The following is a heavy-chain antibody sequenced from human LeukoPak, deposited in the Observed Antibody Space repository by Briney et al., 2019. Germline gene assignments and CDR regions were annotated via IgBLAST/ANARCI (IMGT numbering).Heavy chain of an antibody. CDR3: ARDLETITGTIGYYYGLDV. Sequence: PGRSLRLSCAASGFTFSSYGLHWVRQAPGKGLEWVAVISYDEGKEYYADSVKGRFTISRDNSKNTMFLQMNSLRAEDTAVYYCARDLETITGTIGYYYGLDVWGQGTTVTVSS. CDR2: ISYDEGKE. J-gene: IGHJ6*01. V-gene: IGHV3-30*03. CDR1: GFTFSSYG. D-gene: IGHD1-7*01.